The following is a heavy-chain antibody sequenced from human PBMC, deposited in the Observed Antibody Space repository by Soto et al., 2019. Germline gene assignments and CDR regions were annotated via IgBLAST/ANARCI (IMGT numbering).Heavy chain of an antibody. CDR1: GFTVSSNY. J-gene: IGHJ6*02. CDR2: IYSGGST. Sequence: GSLRLSCAASGFTVSSNYMSWVRQAPGKGLEWVSVIYSGGSTYYADSVKGRFTISRDNSKNTLYLQMNSLRAEDTAVYYCARDLEDAYYYYGMDVWGQGTTVTVSS. D-gene: IGHD3-3*01. V-gene: IGHV3-53*01. CDR3: ARDLEDAYYYYGMDV.